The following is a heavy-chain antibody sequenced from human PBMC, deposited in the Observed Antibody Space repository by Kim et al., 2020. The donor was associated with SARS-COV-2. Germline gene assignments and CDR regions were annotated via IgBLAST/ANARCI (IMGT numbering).Heavy chain of an antibody. CDR1: GGSFSGYY. V-gene: IGHV4-34*01. D-gene: IGHD3-10*01. CDR3: AATMVRGVTRGWFDA. J-gene: IGHJ5*02. Sequence: SETLSLTCAVYGGSFSGYYWSWIRQPPGKGLEWIGEINHSGSTNYNPSLKSRVTISVDTSKNQFSLKLSSVTAADTAVYYCAATMVRGVTRGWFDAWGQGTLLTVSS. CDR2: INHSGST.